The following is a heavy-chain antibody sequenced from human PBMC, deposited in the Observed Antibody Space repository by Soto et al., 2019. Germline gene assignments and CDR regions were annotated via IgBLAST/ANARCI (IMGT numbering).Heavy chain of an antibody. CDR1: GVSVRSDNFY. V-gene: IGHV4-61*01. CDR3: ARDRHYTDTSGHYSALFDY. CDR2: VYYTGST. J-gene: IGHJ4*02. D-gene: IGHD3-22*01. Sequence: QVQLQESGPGLVKPSETLSLTCTVSGVSVRSDNFYWTWIRQSPGRGLEWIGYVYYTGSTNYSPSLKSRVTLSVDASKNQFSLRLRSVTAADSAIYFCARDRHYTDTSGHYSALFDYWGQGFQVTVSS.